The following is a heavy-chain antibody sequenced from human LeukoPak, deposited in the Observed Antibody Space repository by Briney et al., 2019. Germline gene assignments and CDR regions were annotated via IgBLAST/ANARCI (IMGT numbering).Heavy chain of an antibody. CDR1: GFTFSSYE. CDR3: ARYNWNFGYYMDV. D-gene: IGHD1-7*01. V-gene: IGHV3-48*03. J-gene: IGHJ6*03. CDR2: ISSSGSTI. Sequence: GGSLRLSCAASGFTFSSYEMNWVRQAPGKGLEWVSYISSSGSTIYYADSVKGRFTITRDNAKNSLYLQMNSLRAEDTAMYYCARYNWNFGYYMDVWGKGTTVTVSS.